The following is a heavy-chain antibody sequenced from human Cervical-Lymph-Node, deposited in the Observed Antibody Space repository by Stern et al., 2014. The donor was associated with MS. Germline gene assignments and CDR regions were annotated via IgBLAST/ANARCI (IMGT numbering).Heavy chain of an antibody. CDR1: GGSISSGYW. J-gene: IGHJ4*02. V-gene: IGHV4-4*02. CDR3: ARNGGNYAFDY. CDR2: IYHSGST. D-gene: IGHD4-23*01. Sequence: VQLEESGPGLVKPSGTLSLTCAVSGGSISSGYWRSWVRQPPGKGLEWIGEIYHSGSTNYSPSLKSRVTISVDTSKNHFSLKMNSVNAADTAVYYCARNGGNYAFDYWGQGTLVAVSS.